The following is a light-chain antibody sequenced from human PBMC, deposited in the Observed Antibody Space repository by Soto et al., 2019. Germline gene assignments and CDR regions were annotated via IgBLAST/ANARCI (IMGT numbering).Light chain of an antibody. J-gene: IGLJ1*01. CDR1: SSDVGGYNY. Sequence: QSALNQPPSASGSPGRSVTISCTGTSSDVGGYNYVSWYQQHPGKAPKLIICEVNTRPSGISNRFSGSKSGDTASLTISGLQAEDEADYFCCSYAGTVAYVFGTGTKVTVL. V-gene: IGLV2-8*01. CDR2: EVN. CDR3: CSYAGTVAYV.